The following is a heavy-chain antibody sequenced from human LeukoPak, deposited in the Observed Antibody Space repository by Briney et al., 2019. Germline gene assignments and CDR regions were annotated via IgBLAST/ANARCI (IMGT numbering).Heavy chain of an antibody. D-gene: IGHD6-13*01. Sequence: SETLSLTCTVSGASISNHFWTWIRQPPGEGLQYIGYIYHSGSTDYNPSLKSRVTFSVDTSKNQFSLTLNSVTAADTAVYYCAAAAGRLWYFHLWGRGTLVTVSS. V-gene: IGHV4-59*11. CDR1: GASISNHF. J-gene: IGHJ2*01. CDR2: IYHSGST. CDR3: AAAAGRLWYFHL.